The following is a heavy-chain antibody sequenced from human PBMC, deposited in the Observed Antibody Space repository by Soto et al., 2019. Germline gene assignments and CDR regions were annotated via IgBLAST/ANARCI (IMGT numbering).Heavy chain of an antibody. D-gene: IGHD3-22*01. J-gene: IGHJ4*02. Sequence: EVQLVETGGGLIQPGGSLRLSCAASGFTVSSNYMSWVRQAPGQGLEWVSFIYSGGRTYYADSVKGRFTISRDNSKNTLYLPMNSLRAEDTAVYYCAREAISSDYFDYWGQGTLVIVSS. CDR1: GFTVSSNY. CDR3: AREAISSDYFDY. CDR2: IYSGGRT. V-gene: IGHV3-53*02.